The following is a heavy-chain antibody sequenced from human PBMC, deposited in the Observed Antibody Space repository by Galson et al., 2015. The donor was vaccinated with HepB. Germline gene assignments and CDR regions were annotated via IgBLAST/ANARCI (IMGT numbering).Heavy chain of an antibody. CDR3: ARVHEPHSSGPYYFDY. CDR1: GGTFSTYT. CDR2: IIPIFMTT. J-gene: IGHJ4*02. D-gene: IGHD6-19*01. Sequence: SVKVSCKASGGTFSTYTISWVRQAPGQGLEWMGGIIPIFMTTNYAQKFQGRVTITADESTSTAYMELRSLRSDDTAVYYCARVHEPHSSGPYYFDYWGQGTLVTVSS. V-gene: IGHV1-69*13.